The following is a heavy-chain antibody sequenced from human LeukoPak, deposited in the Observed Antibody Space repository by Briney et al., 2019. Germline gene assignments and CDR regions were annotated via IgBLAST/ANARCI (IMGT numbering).Heavy chain of an antibody. Sequence: SETLSLTCAVYGVSFSGYYWNWIRQPPGKGLEWIGEINHSGRTNYNPSLKSRVTISVDTTKKQFSLKLSSVTAADTAVYYCARGVDYYGVWGQGTLVTVSS. CDR2: INHSGRT. D-gene: IGHD3-10*01. J-gene: IGHJ4*02. V-gene: IGHV4-34*01. CDR1: GVSFSGYY. CDR3: ARGVDYYGV.